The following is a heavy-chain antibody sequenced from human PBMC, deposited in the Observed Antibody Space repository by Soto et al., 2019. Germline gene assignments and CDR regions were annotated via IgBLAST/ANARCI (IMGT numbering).Heavy chain of an antibody. Sequence: SGTLSLTCTVAGSSISSYYWSWIRPPAGKGLEWIGRIYTSGSTNYNPSLKSRVTMSVDTSKNQFSLKLSSVTAADTAVYYCARNYGSGSYYIDNWFDPWGQGTLVTVSS. D-gene: IGHD3-10*01. V-gene: IGHV4-4*07. CDR1: GSSISSYY. J-gene: IGHJ5*02. CDR2: IYTSGST. CDR3: ARNYGSGSYYIDNWFDP.